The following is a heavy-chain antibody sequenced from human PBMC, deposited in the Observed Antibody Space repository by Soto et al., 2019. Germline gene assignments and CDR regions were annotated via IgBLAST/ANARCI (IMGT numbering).Heavy chain of an antibody. CDR3: AKEAGTGHTYYDISVPSCFDP. CDR2: ISGSGGST. J-gene: IGHJ5*02. V-gene: IGHV3-23*01. Sequence: GGSVRLSCADSGFTFSSYAMSWVRQAPGKGLEWVSAISGSGGSTYYADSVKGRFTISRDNSKNTLYLQMNSLRAEDTAVYYCAKEAGTGHTYYDISVPSCFDPWGQGTLVTVSS. D-gene: IGHD3-9*01. CDR1: GFTFSSYA.